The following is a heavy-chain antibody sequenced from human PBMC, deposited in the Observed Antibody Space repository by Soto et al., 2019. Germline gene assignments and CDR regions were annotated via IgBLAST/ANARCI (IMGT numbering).Heavy chain of an antibody. V-gene: IGHV4-31*03. Sequence: QVQLQESGPGLVKPSQTLSLTCTVSGGSISSGGYYWSWIRQHPGKGLEWIGYIYYSGSTYYNPSLKSRVTISXXTXKXXFSLKLSSVTAADTAVYYCARDVIAVAGTSYYFDYWGQGTLVTVSS. CDR2: IYYSGST. J-gene: IGHJ4*02. CDR1: GGSISSGGYY. D-gene: IGHD6-19*01. CDR3: ARDVIAVAGTSYYFDY.